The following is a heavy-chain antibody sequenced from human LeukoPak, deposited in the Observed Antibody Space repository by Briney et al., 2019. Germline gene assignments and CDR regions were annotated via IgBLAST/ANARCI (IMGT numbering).Heavy chain of an antibody. CDR2: INPSGGST. D-gene: IGHD3-9*01. Sequence: ASVKVSCKASGYTFTSYYMHWVRQAPGQGLEWMGIINPSGGSTSYAQKFQGRVTMTRDTSTSTVYMELSSLRSEDTAVYYCARDAQASYYDILPGVYGMDVWGKGTTVTVSS. V-gene: IGHV1-46*01. J-gene: IGHJ6*04. CDR1: GYTFTSYY. CDR3: ARDAQASYYDILPGVYGMDV.